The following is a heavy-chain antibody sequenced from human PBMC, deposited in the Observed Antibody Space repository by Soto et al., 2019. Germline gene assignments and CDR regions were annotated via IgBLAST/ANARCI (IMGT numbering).Heavy chain of an antibody. CDR2: IIPIFGTA. Sequence: SVKVTCKASGGTFSSYAISWVRQAPGQGLEWMGGIIPIFGTANYAQKFQGRVTITADESTSTAYMELSSLRSEDTAVYYCARPESIDSSSRPNAFDIWGQGTMVTVSS. CDR1: GGTFSSYA. V-gene: IGHV1-69*13. CDR3: ARPESIDSSSRPNAFDI. J-gene: IGHJ3*02. D-gene: IGHD6-6*01.